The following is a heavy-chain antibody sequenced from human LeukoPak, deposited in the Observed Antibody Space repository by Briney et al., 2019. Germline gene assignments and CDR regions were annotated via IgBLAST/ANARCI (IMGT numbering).Heavy chain of an antibody. CDR1: GFTVITND. CDR2: LYSDGNT. D-gene: IGHD2-2*01. V-gene: IGHV3-53*01. Sequence: GGSLRLSCAASGFTVITNDLTWVPQAPGKGLEWVSVLYSDGNTKYADSVQGRFTISRDNSKNTLYLEMNSLSPDDTAVYYCARGVGPLAAITLAYWGQGTLVTVSS. J-gene: IGHJ4*02. CDR3: ARGVGPLAAITLAY.